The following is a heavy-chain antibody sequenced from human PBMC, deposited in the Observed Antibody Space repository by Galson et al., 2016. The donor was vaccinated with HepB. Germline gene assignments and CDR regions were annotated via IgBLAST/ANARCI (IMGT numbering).Heavy chain of an antibody. D-gene: IGHD4-17*01. V-gene: IGHV4-59*01. J-gene: IGHJ4*02. Sequence: SETLSLTCSDSGGSISPYYWSWIRQPPGKGLEWIGYIYYKGNTDYNPSLRGRVTMSVDTSKNHFSLKLTSVTAADTAIYYCARSNFGDYIHYWGQGALVTVSS. CDR3: ARSNFGDYIHY. CDR1: GGSISPYY. CDR2: IYYKGNT.